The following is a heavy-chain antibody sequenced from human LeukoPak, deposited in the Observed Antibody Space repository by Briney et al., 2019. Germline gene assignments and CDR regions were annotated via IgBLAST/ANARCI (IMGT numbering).Heavy chain of an antibody. D-gene: IGHD2-2*01. CDR1: GGSFSGYY. CDR3: ARRVVPAYFDY. J-gene: IGHJ4*02. Sequence: PSETLSLTCAVYGGSFSGYYWSWIRQPPGKGLEWIGEINHSGSTNYNPSLKSRVTISVDTSKNQFSLKLSSVTAADTAVYYCARRVVPAYFDYWGQGTLVTVSS. CDR2: INHSGST. V-gene: IGHV4-34*01.